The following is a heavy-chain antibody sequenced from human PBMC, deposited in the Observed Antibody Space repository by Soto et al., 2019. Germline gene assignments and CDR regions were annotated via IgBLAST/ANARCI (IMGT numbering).Heavy chain of an antibody. CDR2: ISGSGGST. Sequence: EVQLLESGGGLVQPGGSLRLSCAASGFTFSSYAMSWVRQAPGKGLEWVSAISGSGGSTYYADSVKGRFTISRDNSKNTLYLKKNRLRAEDTAVYYCAKDLTVVVVAAPADAFDIWGQGTMVTVSS. V-gene: IGHV3-23*01. J-gene: IGHJ3*02. D-gene: IGHD2-15*01. CDR3: AKDLTVVVVAAPADAFDI. CDR1: GFTFSSYA.